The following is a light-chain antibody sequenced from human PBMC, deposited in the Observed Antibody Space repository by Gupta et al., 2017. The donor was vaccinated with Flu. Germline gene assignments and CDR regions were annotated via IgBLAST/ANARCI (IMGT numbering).Light chain of an antibody. CDR2: KDT. CDR1: ALSKQY. J-gene: IGLJ3*02. Sequence: YQLPPAPAMSLSPGPTATITSSGSALSKQYVYWYRQRPGQAPVLLIYKDTERASGIPDRISGSSSWTRVTLTIRGVQTDDEADYYCQSADITCASRVFGGGT. CDR3: QSADITCASRV. V-gene: IGLV3-25*02.